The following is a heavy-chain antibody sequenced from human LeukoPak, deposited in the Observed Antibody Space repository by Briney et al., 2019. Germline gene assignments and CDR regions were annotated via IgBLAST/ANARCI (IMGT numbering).Heavy chain of an antibody. J-gene: IGHJ4*02. CDR1: GFTFISYA. V-gene: IGHV3-23*01. CDR3: AKGSRVVVTAANFDY. CDR2: ISGSGGST. D-gene: IGHD2-2*01. Sequence: GGSLRHSCAASGFTFISYAMSWVRQAPGKGLEWVSAISGSGGSTYYADSVKGRFTSSRDNSMNTLYLQMNSLRAEDTAVYYCAKGSRVVVTAANFDYWGQGTLVTVSS.